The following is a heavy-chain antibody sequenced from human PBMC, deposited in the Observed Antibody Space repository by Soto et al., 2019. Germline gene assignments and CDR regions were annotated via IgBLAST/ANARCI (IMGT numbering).Heavy chain of an antibody. D-gene: IGHD3-22*01. CDR1: GGSISSGY. V-gene: IGHV4-59*01. Sequence: SETLSLTCSVSGGSISSGYGTWIRQHPGKGLEWIGYIYYGGSINYNPSLKSRVVISVDTAKNQFSLRLSSVTAADTAVYYCTGAYYDINGYSLDPWGQGTSVTVSS. CDR3: TGAYYDINGYSLDP. CDR2: IYYGGSI. J-gene: IGHJ5*02.